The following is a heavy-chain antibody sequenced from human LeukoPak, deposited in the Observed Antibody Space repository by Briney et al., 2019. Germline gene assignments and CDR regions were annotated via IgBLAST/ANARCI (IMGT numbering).Heavy chain of an antibody. Sequence: PGESLKISCKGSGYSFTSYWISWVRQMPGKGLEWMGRIDPSDSYTNYSPSFQGHVTISADKSISTAYLQWSSLKASDTAMYYCARELKTATAMVDWGQGTLVTVSS. CDR2: IDPSDSYT. V-gene: IGHV5-10-1*01. J-gene: IGHJ4*02. CDR3: ARELKTATAMVD. CDR1: GYSFTSYW. D-gene: IGHD5-18*01.